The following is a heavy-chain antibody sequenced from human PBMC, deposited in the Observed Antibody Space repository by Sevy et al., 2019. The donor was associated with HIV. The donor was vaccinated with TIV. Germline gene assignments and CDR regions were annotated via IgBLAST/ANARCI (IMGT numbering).Heavy chain of an antibody. D-gene: IGHD2-15*01. V-gene: IGHV3-33*01. CDR1: GFTFTSYG. CDR2: IWYDGSQK. J-gene: IGHJ6*03. CDR3: VTDGNVGRGKFFMDV. Sequence: GGSLRLSCAASGFTFTSYGFHWVRQPPGKGLEWVAVIWYDGSQKYYVDSVKSRFTVSRDDSKNTLSLQMNSLRAEDTAIYYCVTDGNVGRGKFFMDVWGKGTTVTVSS.